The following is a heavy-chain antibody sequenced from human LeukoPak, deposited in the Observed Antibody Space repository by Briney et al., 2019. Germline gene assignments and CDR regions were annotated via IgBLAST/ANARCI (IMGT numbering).Heavy chain of an antibody. CDR1: GFTFSSYG. CDR3: TREPSFSGGFDY. J-gene: IGHJ4*02. D-gene: IGHD1-26*01. Sequence: PGGSLRLSCAASGFTFSSYGMHWVRQAPGKGLEWVAFIRYDGSNKYYADSVKGRFTISRDNSKNTLYLQMNSLRAEDTAVYFCTREPSFSGGFDYWGQGTLVTVSS. V-gene: IGHV3-30*02. CDR2: IRYDGSNK.